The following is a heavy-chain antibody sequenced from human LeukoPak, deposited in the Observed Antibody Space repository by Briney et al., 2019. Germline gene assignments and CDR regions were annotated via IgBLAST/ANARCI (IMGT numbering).Heavy chain of an antibody. D-gene: IGHD5-18*01. J-gene: IGHJ4*02. CDR1: GGSICSYY. CDR2: IYTSGST. V-gene: IGHV4-4*09. CDR3: ARHRYSYGVDY. Sequence: SETLSLTCTVSGGSICSYYWSWIRQPPGKGLEWIGYIYTSGSTDYNPSLKSRVTISVDTSKNQFSLKLSSVTATDTAVYYCARHRYSYGVDYWGQGTLVTVSS.